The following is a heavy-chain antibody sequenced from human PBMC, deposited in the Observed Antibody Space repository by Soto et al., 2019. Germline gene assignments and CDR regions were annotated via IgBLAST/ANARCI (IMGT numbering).Heavy chain of an antibody. CDR3: AKVVLVGATNEGMDV. J-gene: IGHJ6*02. CDR2: ISYDGSNK. Sequence: QVQLVESGGGVVQPGRSLRLSCAASGFTFSSYGMHWVRQAPGKGLEWVAVISYDGSNKYYADSVKGRFTISRDNSKNTLYLQMNSLRAEDTAVYYCAKVVLVGATNEGMDVWGQGTTVTVSS. V-gene: IGHV3-30*18. CDR1: GFTFSSYG. D-gene: IGHD1-26*01.